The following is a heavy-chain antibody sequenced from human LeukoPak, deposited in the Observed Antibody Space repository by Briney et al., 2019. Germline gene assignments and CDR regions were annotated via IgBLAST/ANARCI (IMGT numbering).Heavy chain of an antibody. CDR1: GFTFDDYA. CDR2: ISWNSGSI. V-gene: IGHV3-9*03. Sequence: GGSLRLSCAASGFTFDDYAMHWVRQAPGKGLEWVSGISWNSGSIGYADSVKGRFTISRDNAKNSLYLQMNSLRAEDMALYYCAKGASLRNWGQGTLVTVSS. J-gene: IGHJ4*02. CDR3: AKGASLRN.